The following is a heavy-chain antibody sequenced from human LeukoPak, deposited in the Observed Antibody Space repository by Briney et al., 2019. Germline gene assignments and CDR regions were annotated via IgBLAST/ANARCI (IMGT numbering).Heavy chain of an antibody. CDR3: ARGQMTTATFDY. J-gene: IGHJ4*02. CDR2: IYHSGST. CDR1: GYSISSGYY. V-gene: IGHV4-38-2*01. D-gene: IGHD4-11*01. Sequence: SETLSLTCAVSGYSISSGYYWGWIRQPPGKGLEWIGGIYHSGSTYYNPSLKSRVTISVDTSKNQFSLKLSSVTAADTAVYYCARGQMTTATFDYWGQGTLVTVSS.